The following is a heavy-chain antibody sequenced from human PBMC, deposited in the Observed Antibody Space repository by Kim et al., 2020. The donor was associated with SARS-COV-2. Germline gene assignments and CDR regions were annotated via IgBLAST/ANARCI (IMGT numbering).Heavy chain of an antibody. J-gene: IGHJ2*01. CDR2: ISYDGSDK. V-gene: IGHV3-30-3*01. D-gene: IGHD2-15*01. CDR3: AIRLAESDWYFDL. Sequence: GGSLRLSCAASGFTFSSYAIHWVRQAPGKGLAWVAVISYDGSDKYYADSVEGRSTISRDNSRNTAYLQMNNLRADDTALYYCAIRLAESDWYFDLWGRGTLVTVSS. CDR1: GFTFSSYA.